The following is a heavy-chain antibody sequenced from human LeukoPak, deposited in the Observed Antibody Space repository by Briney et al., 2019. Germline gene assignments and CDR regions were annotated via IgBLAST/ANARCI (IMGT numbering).Heavy chain of an antibody. J-gene: IGHJ3*02. Sequence: PSETLSLTCTVSGGSISSYYWSWIRQPPGKGLEWIGYIYYSGSTNYNPSLKSRVTMSVDTSKNHISLKLSSVTAADTAVYYCARVTYYDILTGSGTWALDIWGQGTMVTVSS. D-gene: IGHD3-9*01. CDR3: ARVTYYDILTGSGTWALDI. CDR1: GGSISSYY. V-gene: IGHV4-59*01. CDR2: IYYSGST.